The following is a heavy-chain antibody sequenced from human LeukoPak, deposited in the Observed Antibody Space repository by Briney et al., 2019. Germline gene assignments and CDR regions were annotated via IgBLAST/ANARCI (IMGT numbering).Heavy chain of an antibody. CDR2: INTGSSPI. CDR1: GFTFSNFE. Sequence: PGGSLRLFCAASGFTFSNFEMNWVRQAPGKGLEWISYINTGSSPIYYADSVKGRFTISRDNAKNSLYLQMNSLRPEDTAVYYCVRGYSSLVSRNWFDPWGQGTLVTVSS. D-gene: IGHD5-18*01. V-gene: IGHV3-48*03. J-gene: IGHJ5*02. CDR3: VRGYSSLVSRNWFDP.